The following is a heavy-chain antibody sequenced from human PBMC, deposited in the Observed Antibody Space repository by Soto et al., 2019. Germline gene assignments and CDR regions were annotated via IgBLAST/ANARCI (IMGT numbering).Heavy chain of an antibody. CDR3: ARGEYCSSTSCHRRGNYYYYGMDV. V-gene: IGHV1-8*01. CDR2: MNPNSGNT. Sequence: GASVKVSCKASGYTFTSYDINWVRQATGQGLEWMGWMNPNSGNTGYAQKFQGRVTMTRNTSISTAYMELSSLRSEDTAVYYCARGEYCSSTSCHRRGNYYYYGMDVWGQGTAVTV. J-gene: IGHJ6*02. D-gene: IGHD2-2*02. CDR1: GYTFTSYD.